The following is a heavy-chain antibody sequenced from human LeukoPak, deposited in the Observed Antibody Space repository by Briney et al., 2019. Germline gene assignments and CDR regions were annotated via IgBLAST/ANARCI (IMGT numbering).Heavy chain of an antibody. CDR1: GFTFSSYE. CDR3: ARIMITVTTSDY. D-gene: IGHD4-17*01. J-gene: IGHJ4*02. CDR2: ISSSGTTI. Sequence: GGSLRLSCAASGFTFSSYEMNWVRQAPGKGLEWLSYISSSGTTIKYADSVKGRFTISRDNAKNSLYLQVNSLRAVDTAVYYCARIMITVTTSDYWGQGTLVTVSS. V-gene: IGHV3-48*03.